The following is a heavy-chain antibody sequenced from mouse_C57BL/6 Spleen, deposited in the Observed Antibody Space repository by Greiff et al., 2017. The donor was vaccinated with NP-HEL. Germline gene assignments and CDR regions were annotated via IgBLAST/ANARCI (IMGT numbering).Heavy chain of an antibody. CDR3: ASPGSSNYFDD. CDR2: IYPGSGST. J-gene: IGHJ2*01. D-gene: IGHD1-1*01. CDR1: GYTFTSYW. V-gene: IGHV1-55*01. Sequence: VQLQQSGAELVKPGASVKMSCKASGYTFTSYWITWVKQRPGQGLEWIGSIYPGSGSTNYNEKFKSKATLTIDTSSSTSYMQLSSLTSEDSAVYYCASPGSSNYFDDWGQGTTLTVSS.